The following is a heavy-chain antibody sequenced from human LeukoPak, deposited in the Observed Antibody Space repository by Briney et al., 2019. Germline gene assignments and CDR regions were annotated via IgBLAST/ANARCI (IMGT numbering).Heavy chain of an antibody. V-gene: IGHV3-23*01. CDR3: AKGRIAAAGTPNFGFDY. CDR2: ITGSGLTT. D-gene: IGHD6-13*01. J-gene: IGHJ4*02. CDR1: GFTFSNYA. Sequence: GGSLRLSCTASGFTFSNYALSWVRQAPRKGLEWVSSITGSGLTTHYADSVRGHFTISRDNSKSTLFLQMNSLRAEDTAIYYCAKGRIAAAGTPNFGFDYWGQGTLVTVSS.